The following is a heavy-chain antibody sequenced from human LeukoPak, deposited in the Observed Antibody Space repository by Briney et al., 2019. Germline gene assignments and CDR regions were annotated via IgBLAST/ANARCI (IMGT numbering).Heavy chain of an antibody. D-gene: IGHD3-10*01. CDR2: IYHSGST. CDR1: GYSISSGYY. CDR3: ARGATMVRGVINWFDP. Sequence: SETLSLTCTVSGYSISSGYYWGWIRPTPGKGLEWIGSIYHSGSTYYNPSLKSRVTISVDTSKNQFSLMLSSVTAADTAVYYCARGATMVRGVINWFDPWGQGTLVTVSS. V-gene: IGHV4-38-2*02. J-gene: IGHJ5*02.